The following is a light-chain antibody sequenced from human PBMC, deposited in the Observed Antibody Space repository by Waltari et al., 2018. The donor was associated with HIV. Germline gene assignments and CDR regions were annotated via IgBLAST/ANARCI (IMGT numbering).Light chain of an antibody. V-gene: IGLV2-23*02. Sequence: QSALTQPASVSGSPGQSLTISCTGTSSDVRSYNLVSWYQPHPGKAPKLMIYEVSKRPSGVSNRFSGSKSGNTASLTISGLQAEDEADYYCCSYAGSSTLVFGGGTKLTVL. J-gene: IGLJ2*01. CDR1: SSDVRSYNL. CDR2: EVS. CDR3: CSYAGSSTLV.